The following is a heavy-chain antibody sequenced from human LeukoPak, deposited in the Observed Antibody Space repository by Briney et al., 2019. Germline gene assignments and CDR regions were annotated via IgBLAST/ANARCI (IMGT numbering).Heavy chain of an antibody. Sequence: SETLSLTCAVYGGSFSGYYWSWIRQPPGKGLEWIGEINHSGSTNYNPSLKSRVTISVDTSKNQFSLKLSSVTAADTAVYYCARVRGSTSSVFDYWGQGTLVTVSS. J-gene: IGHJ4*02. V-gene: IGHV4-34*01. D-gene: IGHD2-2*01. CDR2: INHSGST. CDR1: GGSFSGYY. CDR3: ARVRGSTSSVFDY.